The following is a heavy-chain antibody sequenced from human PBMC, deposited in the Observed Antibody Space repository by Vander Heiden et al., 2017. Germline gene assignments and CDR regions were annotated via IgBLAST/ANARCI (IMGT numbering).Heavy chain of an antibody. D-gene: IGHD3-10*01. V-gene: IGHV5-51*03. J-gene: IGHJ4*02. CDR3: ARCMVRGVADY. CDR1: GYSFSSYW. CDR2: INPGDSDT. Sequence: EVQLVQSGAEVKKLGGSLKTSCKGSGYSFSSYWNGLVRRRPGKGLEWMGVINPGDSDTRYSPSFQGQVTISADKSISTAYLQWSSLKASDTAMYYCARCMVRGVADYWGQGTLVTVSS.